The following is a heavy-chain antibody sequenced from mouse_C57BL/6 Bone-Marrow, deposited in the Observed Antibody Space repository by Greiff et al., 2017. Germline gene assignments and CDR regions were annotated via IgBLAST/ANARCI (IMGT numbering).Heavy chain of an antibody. CDR1: GFNIKDDY. J-gene: IGHJ4*01. CDR2: IDPENGDT. Sequence: VQLQQSGAELVRPGASVKLSCTASGFNIKDDYMHWVKQRPEQGLEWIGWIDPENGDTEYASQFQGKATITADTSSNTAYLQLSRLTSEDTAVYYCTIYDGYYKAMDYWGQGTSVTVSA. V-gene: IGHV14-4*01. D-gene: IGHD2-3*01. CDR3: TIYDGYYKAMDY.